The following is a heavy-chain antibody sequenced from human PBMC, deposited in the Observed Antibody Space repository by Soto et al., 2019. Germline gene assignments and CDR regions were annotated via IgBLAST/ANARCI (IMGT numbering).Heavy chain of an antibody. D-gene: IGHD1-26*01. J-gene: IGHJ4*02. CDR2: ISGSGGTT. Sequence: EVQLLESGGGLVQPGRSLRLSCAASGFTFSNYAMSWVRQAPGKGLDWVSAISGSGGTTYYADSVKGRFTISRDNSKKNMFLHRMSLRAVDESVCYCATFFADTGSSGGCCCSFHSWGQGTLVTVSS. V-gene: IGHV3-23*01. CDR1: GFTFSNYA. CDR3: ATFFADTGSSGGCCCSFHS.